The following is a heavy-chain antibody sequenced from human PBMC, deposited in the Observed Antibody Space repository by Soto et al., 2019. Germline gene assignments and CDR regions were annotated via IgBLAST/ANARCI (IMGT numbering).Heavy chain of an antibody. J-gene: IGHJ4*02. CDR1: GFSLRTTGVG. CDR3: AHTWGLPFDY. CDR2: IYWNDDK. D-gene: IGHD3-16*01. V-gene: IGHV2-5*01. Sequence: QITLKESGPTLVKPTQTLTLTCSYSGFSLRTTGVGPGWIPQPPRKALEWLGLIYWNDDKRYSPSLESRFTLTSDISKSQVVLTMTNMEPVDRATYYCAHTWGLPFDYWGQGTLVIVSS.